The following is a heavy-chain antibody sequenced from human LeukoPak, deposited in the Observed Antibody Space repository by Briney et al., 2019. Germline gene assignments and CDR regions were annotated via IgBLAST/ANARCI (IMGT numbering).Heavy chain of an antibody. D-gene: IGHD3-10*01. CDR1: GDSVNSGAYY. CDR3: ARRLNRGYYYGSGSYYNY. V-gene: IGHV4-61*02. CDR2: IYPLETT. J-gene: IGHJ4*02. Sequence: PSETLSLTCTVSGDSVNSGAYYWSWLRQPAGKEPEWIGRIYPLETTNYNPSLKSRVAISVDTSKNQFSLKLSSVTAADTAVYYCARRLNRGYYYGSGSYYNYWGQGTLVTVSS.